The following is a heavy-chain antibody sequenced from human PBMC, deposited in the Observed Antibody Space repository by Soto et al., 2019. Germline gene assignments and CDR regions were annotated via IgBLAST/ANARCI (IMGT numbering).Heavy chain of an antibody. CDR3: ARDEGPKGWGGVDY. CDR1: GFTFSSDA. D-gene: IGHD2-21*01. CDR2: ISYDGINK. V-gene: IGHV3-30-3*01. Sequence: QVQLVESGGGVVQPGRSLRLSCAASGFTFSSDAMHWVRQAPGKGLEWVAVISYDGINKYYADSVKGRFTISRDNYKNTLYLQMNSLRAEDTAVYYCARDEGPKGWGGVDYWGQGTLVTVYS. J-gene: IGHJ4*02.